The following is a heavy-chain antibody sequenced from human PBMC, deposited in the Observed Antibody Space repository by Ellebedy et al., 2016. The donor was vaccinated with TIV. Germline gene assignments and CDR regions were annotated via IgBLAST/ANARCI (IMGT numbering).Heavy chain of an antibody. CDR2: ISWNGNNV. D-gene: IGHD5-18*01. V-gene: IGHV3-9*03. CDR3: AKDSRGYSYGSLDY. J-gene: IGHJ4*02. CDR1: GFTFDDYA. Sequence: PGGSLRLSCAASGFTFDDYAMHWVRQVPGRGLEWVSHISWNGNNVAYADSVKGRFTISRGNAKNSLYLQMNSLRADDMALYYCAKDSRGYSYGSLDYWGQGTLVAVSS.